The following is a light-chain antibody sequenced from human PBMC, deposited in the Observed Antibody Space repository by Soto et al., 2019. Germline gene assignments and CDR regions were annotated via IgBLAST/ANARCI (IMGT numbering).Light chain of an antibody. CDR2: DAS. J-gene: IGKJ1*01. CDR3: QQYNNWPL. Sequence: EIWLTQSPATLSLSPGERATLSCRASQSVRSYLAWYKQKPGQAPRLLIYDASNRATGIPARLSGSGSGTEFTLTSSSLKSEDFAVYYCQQYNNWPLFGQGTKVDIK. CDR1: QSVRSY. V-gene: IGKV3-11*01.